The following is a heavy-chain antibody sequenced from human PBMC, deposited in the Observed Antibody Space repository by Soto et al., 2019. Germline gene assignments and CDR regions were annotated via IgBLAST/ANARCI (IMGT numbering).Heavy chain of an antibody. CDR1: GFTFSSCA. D-gene: IGHD3-3*01. Sequence: GGSLRLSCAASGFTFSSCAMHWVRQAPGKGLEWVALISYDGSNKYYADSVKGRFTISRDNSKNTLYLQMNSLRAEDTAVYYCARDKRVLRFLEWSYYFDYGGEGTLVTVSS. V-gene: IGHV3-30-3*01. J-gene: IGHJ4*02. CDR3: ARDKRVLRFLEWSYYFDY. CDR2: ISYDGSNK.